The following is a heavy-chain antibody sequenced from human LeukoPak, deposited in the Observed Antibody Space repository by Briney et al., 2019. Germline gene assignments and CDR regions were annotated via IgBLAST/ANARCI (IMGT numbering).Heavy chain of an antibody. Sequence: APVKVSCKASGYTFINYGFSWVRQAPGRGLEWMGWISAYNGDTKYAPNFQGRVIMTTDTATSTGYMELRSLKSDDTAVYYCTRDQGIVTRYWLDHWGQGTRVTVSS. J-gene: IGHJ4*02. D-gene: IGHD3-9*01. CDR3: TRDQGIVTRYWLDH. CDR1: GYTFINYG. CDR2: ISAYNGDT. V-gene: IGHV1-18*01.